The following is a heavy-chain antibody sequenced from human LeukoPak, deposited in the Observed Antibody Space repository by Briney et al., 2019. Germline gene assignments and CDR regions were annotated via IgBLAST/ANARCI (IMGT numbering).Heavy chain of an antibody. Sequence: GGSLRLSCAASGFTFSSYWMSWVRQAPGKGLEWVANIKKDGSEKYYVDSVKGRFTISRDNAKNSLYLQMNSLRAEDTAVYYCARGPHIPAVTLLDYWGQGTLVTVSS. CDR3: ARGPHIPAVTLLDY. CDR1: GFTFSSYW. CDR2: IKKDGSEK. V-gene: IGHV3-7*01. J-gene: IGHJ4*02. D-gene: IGHD4-17*01.